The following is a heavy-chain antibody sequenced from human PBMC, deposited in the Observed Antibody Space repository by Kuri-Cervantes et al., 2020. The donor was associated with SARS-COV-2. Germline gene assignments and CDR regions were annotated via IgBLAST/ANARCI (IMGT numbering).Heavy chain of an antibody. CDR3: ARPSLNTGSYFPD. CDR1: GFTFSSYW. J-gene: IGHJ4*02. D-gene: IGHD1-26*01. CDR2: IDQDGYEK. V-gene: IGHV3-7*03. Sequence: GGSLRLSCAASGFTFSSYWMGWVRQAPGKGLEWVANIDQDGYEKYFVDSVKGRFSISRDNAKNSLFFQMNSLRAEDTAIYFCARPSLNTGSYFPDWGQGTLVTVSS.